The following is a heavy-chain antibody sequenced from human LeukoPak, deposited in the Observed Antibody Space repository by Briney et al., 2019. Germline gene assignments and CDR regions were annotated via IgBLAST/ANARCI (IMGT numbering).Heavy chain of an antibody. CDR2: ISGSGGST. J-gene: IGHJ4*02. V-gene: IGHV3-23*01. CDR1: GFTFSSYA. D-gene: IGHD5-24*01. Sequence: GGSLRLSCAASGFTFSSYAMSWVRQAPGKGLEWVSGISGSGGSTYYADSVKGRFTISRDNAKNSLYLQMNSLRAEDTAVYYCAREMATITDFDYWGQGTLVTVSS. CDR3: AREMATITDFDY.